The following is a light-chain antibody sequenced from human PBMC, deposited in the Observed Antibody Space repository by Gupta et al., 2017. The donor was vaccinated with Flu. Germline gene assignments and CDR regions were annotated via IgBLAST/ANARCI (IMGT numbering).Light chain of an antibody. CDR2: KDS. CDR3: QSADSSGTYVV. J-gene: IGLJ2*01. Sequence: YELTQPPSVSVPPGQTARITCSGDALPKQYAYWYKKKPGQAPGLVRYKDSERPSGIPERFSGSSSAKTVTLTISGVKAEDEADYYCQSADSSGTYVVFGGGTKLTVL. V-gene: IGLV3-25*02. CDR1: ALPKQY.